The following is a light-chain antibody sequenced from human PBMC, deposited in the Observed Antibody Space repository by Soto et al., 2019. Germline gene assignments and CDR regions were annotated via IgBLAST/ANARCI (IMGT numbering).Light chain of an antibody. J-gene: IGLJ2*01. Sequence: QSALTQPASVSGSPGQSITISCTGTSSDVGSYNLVSWYQQHPGKAPKLMIYEGSKRPSGVSNRVSGSKSGNTASLTISGLQSEDEDDYYCCSYAGSYTFVVFGGGTKLTVL. CDR2: EGS. CDR1: SSDVGSYNL. V-gene: IGLV2-23*01. CDR3: CSYAGSYTFVV.